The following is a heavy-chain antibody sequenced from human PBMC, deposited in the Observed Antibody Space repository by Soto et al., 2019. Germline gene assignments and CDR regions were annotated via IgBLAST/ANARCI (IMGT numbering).Heavy chain of an antibody. Sequence: QMQLQESGPGLVKPSQTLSLTCTVSGGSIRSGGHYWTWIRQLPGQGLEWIGYIYYSGRTYYSPSLQSRLTISVDTSQNQFSLRLTSVTAADTAVYYCVVGLEDVVGGQLVYWGQGALVTVSS. CDR1: GGSIRSGGHY. CDR3: VVGLEDVVGGQLVY. D-gene: IGHD2-15*01. J-gene: IGHJ4*02. CDR2: IYYSGRT. V-gene: IGHV4-31*03.